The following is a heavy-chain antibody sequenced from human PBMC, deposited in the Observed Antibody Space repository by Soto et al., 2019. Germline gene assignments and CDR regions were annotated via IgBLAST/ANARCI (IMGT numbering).Heavy chain of an antibody. CDR3: ASSLLTPFDY. D-gene: IGHD7-27*01. Sequence: PGGSLRLSCAASGFTFSSYGMHWVRQAPGKGLEWVAVINSDGSSTNYADSVKGRFTISRDNAKNTLYLQMNSLRAEDTAVYYCASSLLTPFDYWGQGTLVTVSS. V-gene: IGHV3-74*01. CDR1: GFTFSSYG. CDR2: INSDGSST. J-gene: IGHJ4*02.